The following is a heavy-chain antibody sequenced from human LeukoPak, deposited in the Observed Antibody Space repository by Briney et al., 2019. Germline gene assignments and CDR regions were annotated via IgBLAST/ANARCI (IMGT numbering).Heavy chain of an antibody. D-gene: IGHD6-19*01. J-gene: IGHJ6*02. CDR1: GFTFSSYW. Sequence: PGGSLRLSCAASGFTFSSYWMSWVRQAPGKGLEWVANIKQDGSEKYYVDSVKGRFTISRDNAKNSLYLQMNSLRAEDTAVYYCASSTPPSGWYEYNYYYGMDVWGQGTTVTVSS. CDR3: ASSTPPSGWYEYNYYYGMDV. V-gene: IGHV3-7*01. CDR2: IKQDGSEK.